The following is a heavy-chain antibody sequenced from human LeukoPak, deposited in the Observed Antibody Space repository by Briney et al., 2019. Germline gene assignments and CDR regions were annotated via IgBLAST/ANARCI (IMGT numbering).Heavy chain of an antibody. CDR1: GFTYSSYS. V-gene: IGHV3-21*01. CDR2: ISSSSSYI. Sequence: GGSLRLSCAAFGFTYSSYSMNWVRQAPGKGLEWVSSISSSSSYIYYADSVKGRFTISRDNAKNSLYLQMNSLRAEDTAVYYCARDKFNAFDIWGQGTMVTVSS. J-gene: IGHJ3*02. CDR3: ARDKFNAFDI.